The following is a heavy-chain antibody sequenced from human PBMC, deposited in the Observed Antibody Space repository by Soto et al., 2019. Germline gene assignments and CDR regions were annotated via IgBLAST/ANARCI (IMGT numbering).Heavy chain of an antibody. CDR2: IIPIFGTA. V-gene: IGHV1-69*06. CDR3: ARDGGYCSSTSCNYYYYYGMDV. CDR1: GGTFSSYA. Sequence: ASVKVSCKASGGTFSSYAISWVRQAPGQGLEWMGGIIPIFGTANYAQKFQGRVTITADKSTSTAYMELSSLRSEDTAVYYCARDGGYCSSTSCNYYYYYGMDVWGQGTTVTVSS. D-gene: IGHD2-2*01. J-gene: IGHJ6*02.